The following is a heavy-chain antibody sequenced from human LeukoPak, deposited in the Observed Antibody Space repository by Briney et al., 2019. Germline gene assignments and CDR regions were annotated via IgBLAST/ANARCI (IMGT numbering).Heavy chain of an antibody. V-gene: IGHV3-7*01. CDR3: ARDGDYYGSGSYYNHPFDY. Sequence: GGSLRLSCAASGFTFSSYWMRWVRQAPGKGLEWVANIKQDGSEKYYVDSVKGRFTISRDNAKNSLYLQMNSLRAEDTAVYYCARDGDYYGSGSYYNHPFDYWGQGTLVTVSS. D-gene: IGHD3-10*01. CDR2: IKQDGSEK. J-gene: IGHJ4*02. CDR1: GFTFSSYW.